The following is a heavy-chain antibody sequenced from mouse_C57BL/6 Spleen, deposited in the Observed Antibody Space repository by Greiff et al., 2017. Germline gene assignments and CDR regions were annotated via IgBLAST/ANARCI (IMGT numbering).Heavy chain of an antibody. CDR1: GFTFSDYG. Sequence: DVKLVESGGGLVKPGGSLKLSCAASGFTFSDYGMHWVRQAPEKGLEWVAYISSGSSTIYYADTVKGRFTLSRYNAKNNLFLQMTSLRAEDTAVYYCARSGYYVGDYWGQGTSVTVSS. J-gene: IGHJ4*01. CDR2: ISSGSSTI. CDR3: ARSGYYVGDY. V-gene: IGHV5-17*01. D-gene: IGHD2-3*01.